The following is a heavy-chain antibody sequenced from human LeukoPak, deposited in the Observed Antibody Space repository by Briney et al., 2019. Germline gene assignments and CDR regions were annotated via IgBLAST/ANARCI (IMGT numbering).Heavy chain of an antibody. CDR1: GGSISSGSYY. Sequence: PSQTLSLTCTVSGGSISSGSYYWSWIRQPAGKGLEWIGRIYTSGSTDYNPSLKSRVTISVDTSENQFSLELKSVTVADAAVYYCARTYDSWGQGTLLTVPS. D-gene: IGHD2-21*01. CDR2: IYTSGST. V-gene: IGHV4-61*02. CDR3: ARTYDS. J-gene: IGHJ5*01.